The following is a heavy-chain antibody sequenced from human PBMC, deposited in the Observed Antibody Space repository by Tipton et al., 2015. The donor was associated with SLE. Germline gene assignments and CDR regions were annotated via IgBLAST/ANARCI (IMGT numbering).Heavy chain of an antibody. CDR3: AREGIAAAGWGFDY. CDR1: GFTFSRYS. CDR2: IGSSSSTK. D-gene: IGHD6-13*01. Sequence: SLRLSCAASGFTFSRYSMNWVRQAPGKGLEWVSNIGSSSSTKYYADSVKGRFTISRDNAKNSLYLQMNSLRAEDTAVYYCAREGIAAAGWGFDYWGQGTLVTVSS. J-gene: IGHJ4*02. V-gene: IGHV3-48*01.